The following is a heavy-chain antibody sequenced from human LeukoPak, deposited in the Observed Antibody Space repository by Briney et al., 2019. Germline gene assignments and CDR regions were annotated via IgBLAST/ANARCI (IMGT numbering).Heavy chain of an antibody. CDR3: LAGVLRYFDWLAPDAFDI. V-gene: IGHV3-15*01. D-gene: IGHD3-9*01. Sequence: SGGSLRLSCATSGFTFSNAWMSWVRQAPGKGLEWVGRIKSKTDGGTTDYAAPAKGRFTISRDDSKNTLYLQMNSLKTEDTAVYYCLAGVLRYFDWLAPDAFDIWGQGTMVTVSS. J-gene: IGHJ3*02. CDR2: IKSKTDGGTT. CDR1: GFTFSNAW.